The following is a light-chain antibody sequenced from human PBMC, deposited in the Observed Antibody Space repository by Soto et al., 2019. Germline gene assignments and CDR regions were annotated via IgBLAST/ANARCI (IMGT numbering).Light chain of an antibody. V-gene: IGLV1-40*01. CDR1: SSNIGAGYD. CDR2: GNS. CDR3: QSYDSSLSAL. Sequence: QSVLTQPPSVSGAPGQRVTISCTGSSSNIGAGYDVHWYQQLPGTAPKLLIYGNSNRPSGVPDRFSGSKSGTSASLAITGLQAEDGADYYCQSYDSSLSALFGGGTKLTFL. J-gene: IGLJ3*02.